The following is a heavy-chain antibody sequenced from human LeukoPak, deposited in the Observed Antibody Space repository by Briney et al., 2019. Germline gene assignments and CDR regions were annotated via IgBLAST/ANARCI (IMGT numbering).Heavy chain of an antibody. V-gene: IGHV5-51*01. CDR3: ARRAVAGTSRWDGMDV. CDR2: IYPGDSDT. J-gene: IGHJ6*02. Sequence: GESPKISCKGSGYSFTSYWIGWVRQMPGKGLEWMGIIYPGDSDTRDSPSFQGQVTVSADKSISTAYLQWSSLKASDTAMYYCARRAVAGTSRWDGMDVWGQGTTVTVSS. CDR1: GYSFTSYW. D-gene: IGHD6-19*01.